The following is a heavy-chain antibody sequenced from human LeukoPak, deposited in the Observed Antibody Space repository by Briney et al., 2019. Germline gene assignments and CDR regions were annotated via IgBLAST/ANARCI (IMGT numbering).Heavy chain of an antibody. V-gene: IGHV4-39*07. J-gene: IGHJ4*02. CDR2: IDHSGST. CDR3: AEGAAAGS. CDR1: GGSVSSSSYY. Sequence: SETLSLTCTVSGGSVSSSSYYWAWIRQSPGKGLEWIGSIDHSGSTDYNPSLRSRVTISVDTSKNQLSLKVRSVTAADTAVYYCAEGAAAGSWGQGTLVTVSS. D-gene: IGHD6-13*01.